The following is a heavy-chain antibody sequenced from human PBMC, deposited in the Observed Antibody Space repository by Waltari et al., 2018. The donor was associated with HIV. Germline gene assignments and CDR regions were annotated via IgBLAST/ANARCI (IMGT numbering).Heavy chain of an antibody. CDR1: GDSIRSFY. V-gene: IGHV4-59*08. J-gene: IGHJ3*02. CDR3: ARHFNYVPSLDPFDI. CDR2: IFYTGNT. Sequence: QVQLQESGPGLVKPSETLSLTCSVSGDSIRSFYWSWLRQPPGKGLEWIGFIFYTGNTVYNPSLASRVAMSTDTSKNQFSLTLSSVTAADTAVYYCARHFNYVPSLDPFDIWGQGTTVTVSS. D-gene: IGHD3-10*02.